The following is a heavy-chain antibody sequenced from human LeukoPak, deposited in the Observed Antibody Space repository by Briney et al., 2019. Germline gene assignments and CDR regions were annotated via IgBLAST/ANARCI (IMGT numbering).Heavy chain of an antibody. CDR2: IIPILDTP. Sequence: GASVKVSCKASGYTFTSYYMHWVRQAPGQGLEWMGRIIPILDTPNYAQKFQGRLTITADKSTSTAYMELSNLSSEDTAVYYCASGSGTYYHQGYWGQGTLVTVSS. D-gene: IGHD1-26*01. CDR1: GYTFTSYY. CDR3: ASGSGTYYHQGY. V-gene: IGHV1-69*08. J-gene: IGHJ4*02.